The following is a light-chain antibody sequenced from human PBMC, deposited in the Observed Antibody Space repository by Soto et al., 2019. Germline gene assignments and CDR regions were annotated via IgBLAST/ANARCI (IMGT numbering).Light chain of an antibody. CDR1: KLGDKY. CDR3: QAWDSRNVV. Sequence: SYELTQPPSVSVSPGQTASITCSGDKLGDKYASWYQQKPGQSPLLVIYKDIKRPSGIPERFSGSISGNTATLTISGSQAMDEADYYCQAWDSRNVVFGGGTKVTVL. V-gene: IGLV3-1*01. CDR2: KDI. J-gene: IGLJ2*01.